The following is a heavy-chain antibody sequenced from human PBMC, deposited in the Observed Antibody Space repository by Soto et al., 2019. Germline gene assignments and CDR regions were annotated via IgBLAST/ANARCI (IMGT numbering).Heavy chain of an antibody. J-gene: IGHJ4*02. CDR2: INPGNGDA. CDR1: GYTFNKYA. V-gene: IGHV1-3*01. CDR3: ARKDYYDSGMYYFDY. D-gene: IGHD3-22*01. Sequence: QVQVVQSGAEVKKPGASVKVSCKTSGYTFNKYAIHWVRQAPGQGLEWMGWINPGNGDAGYSQKFQDRVTITRDTFASTAYMELSSLRSEDTAVYYCARKDYYDSGMYYFDYWGQGTLVTVSS.